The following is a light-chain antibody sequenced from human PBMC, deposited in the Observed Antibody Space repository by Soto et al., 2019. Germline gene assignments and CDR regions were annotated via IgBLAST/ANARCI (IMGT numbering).Light chain of an antibody. V-gene: IGKV1-27*01. J-gene: IGKJ1*01. CDR2: GSS. CDR1: QSISSY. CDR3: QKYDSEPRT. Sequence: DIQMTQSPSSLSASVGDRVTITCRASQSISSYLNWYQQKPGKAPKLLIYGSSTLHSGVPSRFSGSGSGTDFTLTISSLQPEDVATYYCQKYDSEPRTFGQGTKVDIK.